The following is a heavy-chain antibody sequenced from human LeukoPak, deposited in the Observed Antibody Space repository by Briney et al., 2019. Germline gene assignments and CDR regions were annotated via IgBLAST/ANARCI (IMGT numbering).Heavy chain of an antibody. CDR2: INPNNGGT. CDR3: ARDERYDSSGYPFDY. D-gene: IGHD3-22*01. CDR1: GYAFTGYF. V-gene: IGHV1-2*02. Sequence: ASVKVSCKASGYAFTGYFIHWVRQAPGQGLEWMGWINPNNGGTNYAQKFQGRVTMTRDTSISTAYMELSRLRSDDTAVYYCARDERYDSSGYPFDYWGQGTLVTVSS. J-gene: IGHJ4*02.